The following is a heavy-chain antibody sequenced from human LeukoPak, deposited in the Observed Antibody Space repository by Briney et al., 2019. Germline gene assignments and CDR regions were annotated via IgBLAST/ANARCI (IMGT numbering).Heavy chain of an antibody. CDR1: GFTFDDYT. CDR2: ISWDGGST. CDR3: AKDSGRDGYNFFDY. V-gene: IGHV3-43*01. J-gene: IGHJ4*02. D-gene: IGHD5-24*01. Sequence: GGSLRLSCAASGFTFDDYTMHWVRQAPGKGLEWVSLISWDGGSTYYADSVKGRFTISRDNSKNSLYLQMNSLRTEDTALYYCAKDSGRDGYNFFDYWGQGTLVTVSS.